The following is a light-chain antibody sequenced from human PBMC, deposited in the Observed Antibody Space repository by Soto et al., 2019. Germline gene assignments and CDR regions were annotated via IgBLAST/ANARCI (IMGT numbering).Light chain of an antibody. CDR3: QQYYSTPYT. CDR1: QSVLYSSNNKNY. Sequence: DIVMTQSPDSLAVSLGERATINCKSSQSVLYSSNNKNYLAWYQQKPGPPPKLLIYWASTRESGVPDRFSGSGSWTDFTLTISSLQAEDGSVYYCQQYYSTPYTFGQGTKMEIK. J-gene: IGKJ2*01. CDR2: WAS. V-gene: IGKV4-1*01.